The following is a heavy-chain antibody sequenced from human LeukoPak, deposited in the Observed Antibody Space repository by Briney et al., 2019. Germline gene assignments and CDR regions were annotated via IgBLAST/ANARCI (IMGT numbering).Heavy chain of an antibody. J-gene: IGHJ4*02. V-gene: IGHV4-59*01. CDR2: IYYGGST. Sequence: SETLSLTCTVSGGSISSYYWHWIRQPPGKGLEWIGYIYYGGSTNYNPSLKSRVTISVDTSKNQFSLKLSSVTAADTAVYYCAGDSYGSDYWGQGTLVTVSS. CDR3: AGDSYGSDY. D-gene: IGHD5-18*01. CDR1: GGSISSYY.